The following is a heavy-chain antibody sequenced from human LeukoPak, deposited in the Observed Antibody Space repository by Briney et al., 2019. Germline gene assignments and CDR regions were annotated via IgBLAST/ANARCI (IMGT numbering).Heavy chain of an antibody. CDR1: GYTFTSYY. Sequence: ASVKVSCKASGYTFTSYYMHWVRQAPGQGLEWMGIINPSGGSTSYAQKFQGRVTMTRDMSTSTVYMELSSLRSEDTAVYYCARCGYSSGLDYYYYYMDVWGKGTTVTVSS. D-gene: IGHD6-19*01. CDR3: ARCGYSSGLDYYYYYMDV. J-gene: IGHJ6*03. CDR2: INPSGGST. V-gene: IGHV1-46*01.